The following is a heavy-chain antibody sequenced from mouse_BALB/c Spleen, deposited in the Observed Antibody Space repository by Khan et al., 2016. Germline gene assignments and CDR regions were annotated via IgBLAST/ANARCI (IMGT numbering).Heavy chain of an antibody. J-gene: IGHJ2*01. Sequence: EVQLQESGPSLVKPSQTLSLTCSVTCYSITSGYWNWIRKFPGNKLEYMGYISYGGSTYSNPSLKSRISITRDTSKNQYYLQLTSVTTEDTATSYSATYDDYRFDYWGQGTTLTVSS. CDR1: CYSITSGY. CDR2: ISYGGST. D-gene: IGHD2-3*01. V-gene: IGHV3-8*02. CDR3: ATYDDYRFDY.